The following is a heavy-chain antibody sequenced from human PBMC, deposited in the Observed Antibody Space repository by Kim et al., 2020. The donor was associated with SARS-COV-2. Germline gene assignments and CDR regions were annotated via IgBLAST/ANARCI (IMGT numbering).Heavy chain of an antibody. CDR3: ARDRAMVRGVIAPDAFDI. CDR1: GGSISSYY. Sequence: SETLSLTCTVSGGSISSYYWSWIRQPPGKGLEWIGYIYYSGSTNYNPSLKSRVTISVDTSKNQFSLKLSSVTAADTAVYYCARDRAMVRGVIAPDAFDIWGQGTIVTVSS. V-gene: IGHV4-59*13. D-gene: IGHD3-10*01. CDR2: IYYSGST. J-gene: IGHJ3*02.